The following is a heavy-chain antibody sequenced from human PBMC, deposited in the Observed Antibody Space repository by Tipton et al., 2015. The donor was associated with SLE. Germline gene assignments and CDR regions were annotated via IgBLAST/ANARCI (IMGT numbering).Heavy chain of an antibody. V-gene: IGHV4-39*07. CDR3: ARRRGSRWDYFDY. Sequence: TLSLTCSVSGGSIDRSSFYWAWVRQTPGQGLEWIGSIYYSGTTYYNPSLKSRVTISADTSKNQFSLKLKSVTAADTAVYYCARRRGSRWDYFDYWGQGTLVTVSS. D-gene: IGHD6-13*01. CDR2: IYYSGTT. J-gene: IGHJ4*02. CDR1: GGSIDRSSFY.